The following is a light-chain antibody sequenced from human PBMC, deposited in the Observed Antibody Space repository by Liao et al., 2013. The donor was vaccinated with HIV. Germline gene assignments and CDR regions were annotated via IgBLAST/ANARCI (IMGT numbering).Light chain of an antibody. Sequence: SYELTQPPSLSVSPGQTASITCSGDKLGDKYASWYQQRPGQSPVLLIYQDSTRPSGIPERFSGSNSGNTATLTISGTQAMDEADYYCQAWDTTTYVFGTGTKVTVL. J-gene: IGLJ1*01. CDR3: QAWDTTTYV. CDR1: KLGDKY. V-gene: IGLV3-1*01. CDR2: QDS.